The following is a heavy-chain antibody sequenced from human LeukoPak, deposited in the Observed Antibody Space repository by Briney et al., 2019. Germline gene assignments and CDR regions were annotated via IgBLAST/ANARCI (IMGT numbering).Heavy chain of an antibody. CDR1: GYTFTGYY. CDR2: INPNSGGT. D-gene: IGHD2-15*01. CDR3: ARSTRSTYCSGGSCPSPTFDY. Sequence: ASVKVSCTASGYTFTGYYMHWVRQAPGQGLEWMGRINPNSGGTNYAQRFQGRVTMTRDTSISTAYMELSRLRSDDTAVYYCARSTRSTYCSGGSCPSPTFDYWGQGTLVTVSS. J-gene: IGHJ4*02. V-gene: IGHV1-2*06.